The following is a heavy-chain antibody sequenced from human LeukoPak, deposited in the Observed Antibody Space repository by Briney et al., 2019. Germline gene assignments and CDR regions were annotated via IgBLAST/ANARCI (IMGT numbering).Heavy chain of an antibody. D-gene: IGHD3/OR15-3a*01. CDR1: GYTFTNYD. CDR2: MNPNSGNT. V-gene: IGHV1-8*03. CDR3: ARGPKWTGNFYYFDY. Sequence: ASVKVSCKASGYTFTNYDINWVRPATGQGLEWMGWMNPNSGNTGYAQKFQGRVTITRNTSISTAYMELSSLRSEDTAVYYCARGPKWTGNFYYFDYWGQGTLVTVSS. J-gene: IGHJ4*02.